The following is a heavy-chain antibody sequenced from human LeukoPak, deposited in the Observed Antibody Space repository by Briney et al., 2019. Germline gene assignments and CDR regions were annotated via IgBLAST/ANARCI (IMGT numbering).Heavy chain of an antibody. J-gene: IGHJ4*02. V-gene: IGHV3-21*01. Sequence: GGSLRLSCAASGFTFSSYNMNWVRQAPGKGLEWVSSISSSSSYIYYADSVKGRFTISRDNAKNSLYLQMNSLRAEDTAVYYCARDGRSDGYSPFDYWGQGTLVTVSS. CDR3: ARDGRSDGYSPFDY. D-gene: IGHD5-24*01. CDR2: ISSSSSYI. CDR1: GFTFSSYN.